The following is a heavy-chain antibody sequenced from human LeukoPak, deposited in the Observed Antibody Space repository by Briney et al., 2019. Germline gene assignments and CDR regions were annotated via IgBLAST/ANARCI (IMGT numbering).Heavy chain of an antibody. CDR3: ASSRPYYYGSGRYFDY. J-gene: IGHJ4*02. CDR1: GGSFSGYY. CDR2: INHSGST. Sequence: PSETLSLTCAVYGGSFSGYYWSWILQPPGKGLEWIGEINHSGSTNYNPSLKSRVTISVDTSKNQFSLKLSSVTAADTAVYYCASSRPYYYGSGRYFDYWGQGTLVTVSS. V-gene: IGHV4-34*01. D-gene: IGHD3-10*01.